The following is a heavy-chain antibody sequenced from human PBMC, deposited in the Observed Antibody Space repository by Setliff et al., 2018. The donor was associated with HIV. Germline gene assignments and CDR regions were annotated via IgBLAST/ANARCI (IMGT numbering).Heavy chain of an antibody. Sequence: GSLRLSCAASGFTFSNYAMHWVRQAPVKGLEWVAVISYDGSDKYYADFVKGRFTISRDNSKNTVYLQMNSLRVDDTAVYYCAKSRITSQYDALDIWGQGTMVTVSS. J-gene: IGHJ3*02. V-gene: IGHV3-30*04. D-gene: IGHD2-2*01. CDR1: GFTFSNYA. CDR3: AKSRITSQYDALDI. CDR2: ISYDGSDK.